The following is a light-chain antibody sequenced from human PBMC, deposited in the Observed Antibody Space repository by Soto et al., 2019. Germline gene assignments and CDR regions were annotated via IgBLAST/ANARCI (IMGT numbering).Light chain of an antibody. CDR3: QQCYMGWT. V-gene: IGKV1-5*01. CDR2: DAS. J-gene: IGKJ1*01. CDR1: QSISRS. Sequence: DIQMTQSPSTLSASVGDRVTITCRASQSISRSLAWYQHQPGKAPNLLIYDASSLESGVPSRFSGIGTGTEFPLSISSLQPEDFGTYYCQQCYMGWTFGQGTKVDIK.